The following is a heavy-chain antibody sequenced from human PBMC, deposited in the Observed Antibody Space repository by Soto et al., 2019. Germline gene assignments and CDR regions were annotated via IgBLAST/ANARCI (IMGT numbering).Heavy chain of an antibody. V-gene: IGHV4-31*03. D-gene: IGHD3-9*01. CDR2: IYDSVNT. CDR3: ARVDHRGYFAILTDY. J-gene: IGHJ4*02. Sequence: ASETLSLTCTVSGDSLSSGGHYWGWIRQHPGKGLEWIGHIYDSVNTYYSPSLRSRVTISADMSKNQFSLNLRSVTAADTAVYYCARVDHRGYFAILTDYWGQGTLVTVSS. CDR1: GDSLSSGGHY.